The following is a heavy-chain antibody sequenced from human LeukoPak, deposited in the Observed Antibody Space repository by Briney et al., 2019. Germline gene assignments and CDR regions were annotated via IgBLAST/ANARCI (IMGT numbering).Heavy chain of an antibody. D-gene: IGHD6-19*01. CDR3: AKDFSVAGREGY. J-gene: IGHJ4*02. V-gene: IGHV3-23*01. CDR1: GFTFSSYA. Sequence: GGSLRLSCAASGFTFSSYAVSWVRQAPGKGLGWVSAISGSGGSTYYADSVKGRFTISRDNSKNTLYLQMNSLRAEDTAVYYCAKDFSVAGREGYWGQGTLVTVSS. CDR2: ISGSGGST.